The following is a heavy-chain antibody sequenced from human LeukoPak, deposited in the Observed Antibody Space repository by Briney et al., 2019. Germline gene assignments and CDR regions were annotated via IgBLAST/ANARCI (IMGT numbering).Heavy chain of an antibody. Sequence: SETLSLACTVSGGSISSYYWSWIRQPPGKGLEWIGYIYYSGSNNYNPSLKSRVTISVDTSKNQFSLKLSSVTAADTAVYYCARESRYSFDYWGQGTLVTVSS. CDR2: IYYSGSN. CDR1: GGSISSYY. D-gene: IGHD5-18*01. V-gene: IGHV4-59*01. J-gene: IGHJ4*02. CDR3: ARESRYSFDY.